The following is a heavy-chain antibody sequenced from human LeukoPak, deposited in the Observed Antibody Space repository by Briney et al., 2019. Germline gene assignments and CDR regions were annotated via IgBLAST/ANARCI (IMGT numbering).Heavy chain of an antibody. CDR1: GFPFGGYG. V-gene: IGHV3-33*01. J-gene: IGHJ4*02. CDR2: SAYDGSRA. CDR3: TRYNKDHFDY. D-gene: IGHD1-14*01. Sequence: PGRSLGLSCAGSGFPFGGYGMHWVRPAPGKGLEWVGVSAYDGSRAFYADCVKGRFTISRDNSKNTMSVQMDDQRAEDTAVYYWTRYNKDHFDYWGQGTLVTVSS.